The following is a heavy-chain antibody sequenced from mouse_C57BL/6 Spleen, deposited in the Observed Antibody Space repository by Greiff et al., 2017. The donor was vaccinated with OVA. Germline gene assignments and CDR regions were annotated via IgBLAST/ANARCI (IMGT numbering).Heavy chain of an antibody. CDR2: IDPENGDT. Sequence: VQLQQSGAELVRPGASVKLSCTASGFTIKDYYMHWVQQRPEQGLEWIGWIDPENGDTEYAAKFQGKATITADTSTNTAYLQVSSLTSEDTAVYSCDSGFAYWGQGTLVTVSA. J-gene: IGHJ3*01. CDR1: GFTIKDYY. CDR3: DSGFAY. V-gene: IGHV14-4*01.